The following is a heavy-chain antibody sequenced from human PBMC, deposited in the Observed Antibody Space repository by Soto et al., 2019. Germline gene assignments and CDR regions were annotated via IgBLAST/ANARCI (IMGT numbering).Heavy chain of an antibody. CDR1: GFTFSSYG. Sequence: QVQLVESGGGVVQPGRSLRLSCAASGFTFSSYGMHWVRQAPGKGLEWVAIISFDENQKYYAESVKARFTISRDNSRNTLYLQMNRLRAEDTALYYCAKDRRDGEYNSVYDFWGQGTLVTVSS. CDR3: AKDRRDGEYNSVYDF. CDR2: ISFDENQK. V-gene: IGHV3-30*18. J-gene: IGHJ4*02. D-gene: IGHD4-17*01.